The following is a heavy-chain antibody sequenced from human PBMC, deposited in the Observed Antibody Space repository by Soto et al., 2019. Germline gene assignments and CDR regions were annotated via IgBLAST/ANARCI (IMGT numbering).Heavy chain of an antibody. CDR2: ITWNSGKT. J-gene: IGHJ4*02. Sequence: EVQLVESGGDLVQPGRSLRLSCAASGFSFDGFSFADYAVHWVRQGPGKGLEWVSGITWNSGKTAYADFVQGRFTISRDNAKSSLFLQMNSLRPEDTALYYCVQSQNWDSGDVSFDYWGQGTLVTVSS. V-gene: IGHV3-9*01. CDR3: VQSQNWDSGDVSFDY. D-gene: IGHD1-7*01. CDR1: GFSFDGFSFADYA.